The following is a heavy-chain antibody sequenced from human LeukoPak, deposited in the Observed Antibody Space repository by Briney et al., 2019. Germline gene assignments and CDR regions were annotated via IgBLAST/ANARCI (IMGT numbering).Heavy chain of an antibody. D-gene: IGHD5-18*01. V-gene: IGHV3-53*01. J-gene: IGHJ4*02. CDR1: GLTVNNNY. CDR2: LYIGGNT. CDR3: MTAVGYNFGQY. Sequence: GGSLRLSCAASGLTVNNNYMNWVRQAPGKGLEWVSALYIGGNTYYADSVRGRFTISRDNSKNTLYLQMNSLRAEDTAIYYCMTAVGYNFGQYWGQGTLVTVSS.